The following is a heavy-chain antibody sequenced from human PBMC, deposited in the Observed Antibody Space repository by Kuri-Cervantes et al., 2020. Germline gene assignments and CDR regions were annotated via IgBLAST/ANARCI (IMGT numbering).Heavy chain of an antibody. CDR2: IYYSEST. D-gene: IGHD6-19*01. CDR3: ARGIAVARHYYYYMDV. V-gene: IGHV4-59*01. CDR1: GGSISGYY. J-gene: IGHJ6*03. Sequence: GSLRLSCTVSGGSISGYYWSWIRQPPGKGLEWIGYIYYSESTNYNPSLKSRVTISVDMSKNQFSLKLYSVTAADTAVYYCARGIAVARHYYYYMDVWGKGTTVTVSS.